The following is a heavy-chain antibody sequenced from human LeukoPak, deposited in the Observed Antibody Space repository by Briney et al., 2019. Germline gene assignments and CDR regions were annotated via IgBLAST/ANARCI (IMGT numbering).Heavy chain of an antibody. Sequence: SETLSLTCTVSGGSISNFYWSWIRQPPGKGLEWIGYIFYSGSTNYNPPLKSRVTISVDTSKNQFSLKLTSLTAADTALYYCARSHSAYGGFFDYWGQGTLVSVSS. D-gene: IGHD4-23*01. V-gene: IGHV4-59*08. CDR3: ARSHSAYGGFFDY. J-gene: IGHJ4*02. CDR1: GGSISNFY. CDR2: IFYSGST.